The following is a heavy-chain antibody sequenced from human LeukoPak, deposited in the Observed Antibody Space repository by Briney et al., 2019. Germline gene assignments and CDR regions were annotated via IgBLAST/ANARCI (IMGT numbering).Heavy chain of an antibody. D-gene: IGHD6-13*01. CDR2: INPSGGST. CDR3: ARVLGIAAPYDAFDI. CDR1: GYTFTSYY. J-gene: IGHJ3*02. V-gene: IGHV1-46*01. Sequence: GASVKVSCKASGYTFTSYYMHWVRQAPGQGLEWMGIINPSGGSTSYAQKFQGRVTMTRDMSTSTVYMELSSLRSEDTAVYYCARVLGIAAPYDAFDIWGQGTMVTVSS.